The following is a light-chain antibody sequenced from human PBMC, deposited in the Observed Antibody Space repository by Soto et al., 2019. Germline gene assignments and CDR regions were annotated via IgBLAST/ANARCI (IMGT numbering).Light chain of an antibody. CDR2: GAS. Sequence: EIVMTQSPATLSVSPGERATLSCRASQSVRSNLAWYQQKPAHAPRLLIYGASTRATGIPARFSGSGSGTEFTFTISSLQSEDFAVYYCLQYNNWVPTFGQGTRVEI. V-gene: IGKV3-15*01. CDR1: QSVRSN. CDR3: LQYNNWVPT. J-gene: IGKJ1*01.